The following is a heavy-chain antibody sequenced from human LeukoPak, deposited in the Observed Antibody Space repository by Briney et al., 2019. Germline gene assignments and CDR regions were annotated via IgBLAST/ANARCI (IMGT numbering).Heavy chain of an antibody. V-gene: IGHV3-7*01. J-gene: IGHJ4*02. D-gene: IGHD1-26*01. CDR2: IKQDGSVK. Sequence: GGSLRLSCAASGFTLSSYWMNWVRQAPGQGLEWVANIKQDGSVKNYVDSVKGRFTISRDNAKNSLYLQMNSLRAEDTAVYYCARDPVGAPYYDYWGQGTLVTVSS. CDR1: GFTLSSYW. CDR3: ARDPVGAPYYDY.